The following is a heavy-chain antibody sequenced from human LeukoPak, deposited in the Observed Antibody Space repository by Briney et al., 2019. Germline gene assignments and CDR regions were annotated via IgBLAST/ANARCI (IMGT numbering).Heavy chain of an antibody. CDR2: IYPGDSDT. J-gene: IGHJ4*02. CDR1: GYSFTSYW. D-gene: IGHD3-22*01. Sequence: GESLQISCKGSGYSFTSYWIGWVRQMPGKGLEWMGIIYPGDSDTRYSPSFQGQVTISADKSISTAYLQWSSLKASDTAMYYCARHLNYDSSGHGTWDRNIAAEWGQGTLVTVSS. CDR3: ARHLNYDSSGHGTWDRNIAAE. V-gene: IGHV5-51*01.